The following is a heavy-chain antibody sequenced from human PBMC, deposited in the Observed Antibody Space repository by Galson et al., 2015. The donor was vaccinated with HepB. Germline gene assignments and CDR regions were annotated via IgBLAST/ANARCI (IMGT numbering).Heavy chain of an antibody. J-gene: IGHJ6*02. Sequence: SLRLSCAASGFTVSTTYMSWVRQAPGKGLEWVSYISSSSSAIYYADSVKGRFTIFRDNAKNSLYLQMNSLRTADTAVYYCARDLPWSFRGYGMDVWGQGTTVTVSS. CDR3: ARDLPWSFRGYGMDV. D-gene: IGHD2-21*01. CDR1: GFTVSTTY. CDR2: ISSSSSAI. V-gene: IGHV3-11*04.